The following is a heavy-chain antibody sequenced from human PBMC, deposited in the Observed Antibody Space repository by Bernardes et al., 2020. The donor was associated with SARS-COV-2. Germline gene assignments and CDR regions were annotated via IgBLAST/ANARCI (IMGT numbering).Heavy chain of an antibody. CDR3: AKVGYSSSWGFGYYGMDV. Sequence: GGSLRLSRAASGFSFSSYAMSWVRQAPGKGLEWVSGISGSGDSTYYADSVKGRFTISRDNSKNTLYVQMNNLRAEDTAVYYCAKVGYSSSWGFGYYGMDVWGQGTTVTVSS. D-gene: IGHD6-13*01. CDR2: ISGSGDST. CDR1: GFSFSSYA. V-gene: IGHV3-23*01. J-gene: IGHJ6*02.